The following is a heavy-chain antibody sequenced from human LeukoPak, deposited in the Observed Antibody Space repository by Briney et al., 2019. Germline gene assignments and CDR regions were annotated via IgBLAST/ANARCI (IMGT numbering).Heavy chain of an antibody. CDR2: INHSGST. V-gene: IGHV4-34*01. Sequence: SETLSLTCAVYGGSFSGYYWSWIRQPPGKGLDWIGEINHSGSTNYNPSLKSRVTISVDTSKNQFSLKLSSVTAADTAVYYCARGGGSSGYYTDYWGQGTLVTVSS. J-gene: IGHJ4*02. D-gene: IGHD3-22*01. CDR3: ARGGGSSGYYTDY. CDR1: GGSFSGYY.